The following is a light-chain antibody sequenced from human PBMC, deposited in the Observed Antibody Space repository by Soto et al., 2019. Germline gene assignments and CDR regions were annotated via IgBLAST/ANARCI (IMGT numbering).Light chain of an antibody. CDR3: CSYGGSRTYV. V-gene: IGLV2-23*02. CDR1: SSDVGSYNL. CDR2: EVS. J-gene: IGLJ1*01. Sequence: QSALTQPASVSGSPGQSITISCTGTSSDVGSYNLVSWYQQHPGKAPKLMIYEVSKRPSGVSNRFSGSKSGNTASLTIAGLQAEDEADYYCCSYGGSRTYVFGTGTKLTVL.